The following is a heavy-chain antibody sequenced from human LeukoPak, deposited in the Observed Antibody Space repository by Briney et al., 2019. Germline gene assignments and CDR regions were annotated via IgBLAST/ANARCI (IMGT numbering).Heavy chain of an antibody. CDR2: MNPNSGNT. D-gene: IGHD3-22*01. Sequence: ASVKVSCKASGYTFTSYDINWVRQATGQGLKWMGWMNPNSGNTGYAQKFQGRVTMTRDTSISTAYMELSRLRSDDTAVHYCARDSPDDSSGYYYSLFDYWGQETLVTVSS. V-gene: IGHV1-8*01. J-gene: IGHJ4*02. CDR3: ARDSPDDSSGYYYSLFDY. CDR1: GYTFTSYD.